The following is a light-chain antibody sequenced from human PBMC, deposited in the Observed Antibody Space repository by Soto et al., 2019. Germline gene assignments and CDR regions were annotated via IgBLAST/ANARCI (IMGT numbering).Light chain of an antibody. J-gene: IGKJ1*01. V-gene: IGKV1-27*01. CDR3: QTYNSAPRT. Sequence: DIQMTQSPSSLSASVGDRVTITCRASQGISNYLAWYQQKPGKVPKLLIYAASTLQSGVLSRFSGSGSGTDFTLTISSLQPEDVATYYCQTYNSAPRTFGQGTKVEIK. CDR2: AAS. CDR1: QGISNY.